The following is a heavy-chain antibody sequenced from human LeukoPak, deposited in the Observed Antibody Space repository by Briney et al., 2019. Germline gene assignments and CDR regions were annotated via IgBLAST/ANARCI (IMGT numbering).Heavy chain of an antibody. CDR1: GYTFTGYY. CDR2: FDPEDGET. D-gene: IGHD4-17*01. CDR3: ATVIVYGDYG. V-gene: IGHV1-24*01. Sequence: GASVKVSCKASGYTFTGYYMHWVRQAPGKGLEWMGGFDPEDGETIYAQKFQGRVTMTEDTSTDTAYMELSSLRSEDTAVYYCATVIVYGDYGWGQGTLVTVSS. J-gene: IGHJ4*02.